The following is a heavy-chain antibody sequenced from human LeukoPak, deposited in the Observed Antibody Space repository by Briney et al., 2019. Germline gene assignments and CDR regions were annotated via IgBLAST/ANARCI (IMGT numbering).Heavy chain of an antibody. CDR2: MYYSGST. D-gene: IGHD3-22*01. Sequence: PSETLSLTCTVSGGSLSSGDYYRSWIRQPPGKGLEWIAYMYYSGSTYYNPSLKSRVTMSADTCKNQLSLKLSSVTAADTAVYYCARPYYYDSRIDPWGQGILVTVSS. V-gene: IGHV4-30-4*01. CDR1: GGSLSSGDYY. J-gene: IGHJ5*02. CDR3: ARPYYYDSRIDP.